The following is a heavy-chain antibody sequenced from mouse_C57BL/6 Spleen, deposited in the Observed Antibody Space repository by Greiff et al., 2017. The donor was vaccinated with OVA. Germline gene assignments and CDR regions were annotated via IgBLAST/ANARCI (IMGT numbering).Heavy chain of an antibody. D-gene: IGHD2-2*01. CDR3: ARGGYDVGADY. Sequence: ESGPGLVKPSQSLSLTCSVTGYSITSGYYWNWIRQFPGNKLEWMGYISYDGSNNYNPSLKNRISITRDTSKNQFFLKLNSVTTEDTATYYCARGGYDVGADYWGQGTTLTVSS. CDR1: GYSITSGYY. J-gene: IGHJ2*01. CDR2: ISYDGSN. V-gene: IGHV3-6*01.